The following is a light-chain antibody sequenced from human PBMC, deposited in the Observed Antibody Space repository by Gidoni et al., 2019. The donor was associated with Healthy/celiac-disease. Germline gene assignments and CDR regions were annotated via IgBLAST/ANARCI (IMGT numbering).Light chain of an antibody. J-gene: IGKJ2*01. CDR1: QSVSSY. CDR2: DAS. V-gene: IGKV3-11*01. Sequence: EIVLTQSPATLSLSPGERATLSCRASQSVSSYLAWYQQKPGQAPRLLIHDASNRATGIPARFSGSGSGTDSTLTISSLEAEDFAVYYCQQRSNWPPRYTFGQGTKLEIK. CDR3: QQRSNWPPRYT.